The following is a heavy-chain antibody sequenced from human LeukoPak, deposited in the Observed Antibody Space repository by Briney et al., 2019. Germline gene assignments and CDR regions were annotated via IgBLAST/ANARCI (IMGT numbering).Heavy chain of an antibody. V-gene: IGHV5-51*01. CDR1: GYSFTSYW. CDR3: ARRREDSGSYRTRIYDY. J-gene: IGHJ4*02. Sequence: GESLKISCKGSGYSFTSYWIGWVRQMPGKGLEWMGIIYPGDSDTRYSPSFQGQVTISADKSISTAYLQWSGLKASDTAMYYCARRREDSGSYRTRIYDYWGQGTLVTVSS. D-gene: IGHD1-26*01. CDR2: IYPGDSDT.